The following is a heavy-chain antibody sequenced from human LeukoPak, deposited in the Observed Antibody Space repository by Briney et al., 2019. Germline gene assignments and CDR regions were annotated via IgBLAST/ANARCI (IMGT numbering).Heavy chain of an antibody. CDR2: IFHSGTT. J-gene: IGHJ3*02. CDR3: AREPQAYGDPYPDAFDI. V-gene: IGHV4-4*02. CDR1: GGSISGTTW. D-gene: IGHD4-17*01. Sequence: PSGTLSLTCGVSGGSISGTTWWSWVRQPPGKGLEWIGEIFHSGTTNYNPSLKSRVTISLDKSKNQFSLKLSSVTAADTAVYYCAREPQAYGDPYPDAFDIWGQGTMVTVSS.